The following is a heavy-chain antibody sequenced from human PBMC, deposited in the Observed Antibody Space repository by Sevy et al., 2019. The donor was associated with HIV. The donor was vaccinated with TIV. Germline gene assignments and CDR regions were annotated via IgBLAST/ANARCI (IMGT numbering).Heavy chain of an antibody. CDR2: ISYDGSNK. V-gene: IGHV3-30-3*01. J-gene: IGHJ6*02. Sequence: GGSLRLSCAASGFTFSSYAMHWVRQAPGKGLKWVAVISYDGSNKYYADSVKGRFTISRDNSKNTLYLQMNSLRAEDTAVYYCARDLAPLVPAANIGYYYGMDVWGQGTTVTVSS. CDR1: GFTFSSYA. CDR3: ARDLAPLVPAANIGYYYGMDV. D-gene: IGHD2-2*01.